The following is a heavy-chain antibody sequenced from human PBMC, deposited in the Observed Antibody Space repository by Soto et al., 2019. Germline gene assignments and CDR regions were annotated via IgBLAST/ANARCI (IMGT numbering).Heavy chain of an antibody. D-gene: IGHD6-19*01. Sequence: QVQLVQSGAEVKKPGASVKVSCKASGYTFTSYGISWVRQAPGQGLEWMGWISAYNGNTNYAQKLQGRVTMTTDTATSTAYMELRSLRSDDTAVYYCARVFRQWLGQRVDAFDIWGQGTMVTVSS. CDR3: ARVFRQWLGQRVDAFDI. CDR2: ISAYNGNT. CDR1: GYTFTSYG. V-gene: IGHV1-18*01. J-gene: IGHJ3*02.